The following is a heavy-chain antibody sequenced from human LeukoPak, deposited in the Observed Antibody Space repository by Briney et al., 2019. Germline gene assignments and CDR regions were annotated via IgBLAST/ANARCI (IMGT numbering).Heavy chain of an antibody. Sequence: SETLSLTCTVSGGSISSSSYYWGWIRQPPGTGLEWIGSIYYSGSTNYNPSLKSRVTISVDTSKNQFSLKLSSVTAADTAVYYCASRGVGATTGFDYWGQGTLVTVSS. CDR3: ASRGVGATTGFDY. CDR1: GGSISSSSYY. V-gene: IGHV4-39*07. J-gene: IGHJ4*02. D-gene: IGHD1-26*01. CDR2: IYYSGST.